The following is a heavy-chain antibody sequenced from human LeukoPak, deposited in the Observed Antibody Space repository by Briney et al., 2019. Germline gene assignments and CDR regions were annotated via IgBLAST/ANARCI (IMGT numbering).Heavy chain of an antibody. CDR3: ARDLLGCYYLFDY. J-gene: IGHJ4*02. Sequence: GGSLRLSCAASGFTFSSYSMNWVRQSPGKGLEWVSSISSSSSYIYYADSVKGRFTISRDNAKNSLYLQMNSLRAEDTAVYYCARDLLGCYYLFDYWAQGTMVTVSS. D-gene: IGHD2-15*01. CDR1: GFTFSSYS. V-gene: IGHV3-21*01. CDR2: ISSSSSYI.